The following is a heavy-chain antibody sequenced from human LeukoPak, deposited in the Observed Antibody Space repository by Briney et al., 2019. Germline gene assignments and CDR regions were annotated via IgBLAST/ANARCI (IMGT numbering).Heavy chain of an antibody. J-gene: IGHJ4*02. CDR1: GYTFTSYG. D-gene: IGHD3-3*01. Sequence: GASVKVSCKASGYTFTSYGISWVRQAPGQGLEWMGIINPSGGSTSYAQKFQGRVTMTRDMSTSTVYMELSSLRSEDTAVYYCARVGSNFVAGYFDYWGQGTLVTVSS. CDR3: ARVGSNFVAGYFDY. CDR2: INPSGGST. V-gene: IGHV1-46*01.